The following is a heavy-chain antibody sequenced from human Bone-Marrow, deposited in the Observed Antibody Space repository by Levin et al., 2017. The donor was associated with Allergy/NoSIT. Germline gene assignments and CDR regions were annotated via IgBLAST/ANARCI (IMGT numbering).Heavy chain of an antibody. J-gene: IGHJ6*04. V-gene: IGHV6-1*01. CDR2: TYYRSKWYN. D-gene: IGHD3-10*01. CDR3: ARKTGLPSGSHYYIGMDG. CDR1: GDSVSSNRST. Sequence: PSETLSLTCVISGDSVSSNRSTWIWIRQSPSRGLEWLGKTYYRSKWYNDYAVSVKSRITINPDTSKNQFSLPVNSVTPEDAAVYYCARKTGLPSGSHYYIGMDGRGEGTTVTVSS.